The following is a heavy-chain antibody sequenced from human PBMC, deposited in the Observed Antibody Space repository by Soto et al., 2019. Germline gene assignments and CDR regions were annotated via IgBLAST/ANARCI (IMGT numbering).Heavy chain of an antibody. J-gene: IGHJ6*02. CDR3: TKRRNVLRFLEWSSGMEV. CDR1: GFTFSNYG. V-gene: IGHV3-30*18. Sequence: GSLRLSCAASGFTFSNYGMHWVRQAPGKGLEWVAFISDDGSSKYYADSMKGRFTMSRDNSKSTLYLQMNSLRVEDTAVYYCTKRRNVLRFLEWSSGMEVWGQGTTVTVSS. D-gene: IGHD3-3*01. CDR2: ISDDGSSK.